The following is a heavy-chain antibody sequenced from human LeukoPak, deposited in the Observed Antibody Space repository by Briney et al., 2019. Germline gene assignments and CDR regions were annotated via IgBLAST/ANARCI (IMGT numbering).Heavy chain of an antibody. J-gene: IGHJ4*02. CDR1: GYTFTGYY. Sequence: GASVKVSCKASGYTFTGYYMHWVRQAPGQGLEWMGWISAYNGNTNYAQKLQGRVTMTTDTSTSTAYMELRSLRSDDTAVYYCASSTTTPGAFDYWGQGTLVTVSS. D-gene: IGHD5/OR15-5a*01. CDR3: ASSTTTPGAFDY. V-gene: IGHV1-18*04. CDR2: ISAYNGNT.